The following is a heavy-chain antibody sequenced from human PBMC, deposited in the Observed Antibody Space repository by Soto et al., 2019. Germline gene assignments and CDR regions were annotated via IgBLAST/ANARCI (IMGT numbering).Heavy chain of an antibody. J-gene: IGHJ4*02. Sequence: SETLSLTCAVYGGSFSGYYWTWIRQPPGKGLEWIGEINHGGSTNYNPSLKSRATISIDTSKNQFYLKLSPVTAADTAVYYCARNWNYGHLLPYRSQGTPVTVSA. V-gene: IGHV4-34*01. CDR1: GGSFSGYY. D-gene: IGHD1-7*01. CDR3: ARNWNYGHLLPY. CDR2: INHGGST.